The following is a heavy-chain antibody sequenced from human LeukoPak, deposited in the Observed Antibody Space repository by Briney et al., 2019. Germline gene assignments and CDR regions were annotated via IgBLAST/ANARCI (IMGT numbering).Heavy chain of an antibody. Sequence: GGSLRLSCAASGFTFSSYSMNWVRQAPGKGLEWVSSISSSSSYIYYADSVKGRFTISRDNAKNSLYLQMNSLRAEDTAVYYCARLPQGWLYVDYWGQGTLVTVSS. CDR3: ARLPQGWLYVDY. V-gene: IGHV3-21*01. CDR1: GFTFSSYS. CDR2: ISSSSSYI. D-gene: IGHD3-22*01. J-gene: IGHJ4*02.